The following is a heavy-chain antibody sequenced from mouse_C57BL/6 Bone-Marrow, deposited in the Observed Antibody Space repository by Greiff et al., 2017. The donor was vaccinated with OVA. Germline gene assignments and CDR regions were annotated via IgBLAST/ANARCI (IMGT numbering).Heavy chain of an antibody. CDR3: ARTDDGYSFAY. Sequence: QVQLQQPGAELVMPGASVKLSCKASGYTFNSYWMHWVKQRPGQGLEWIGEIDPSDSYTNYNQKFKGKSTLTVDKSSSTAYMQLSSLTSEDSAVYYCARTDDGYSFAYWGQGTLVTVSA. D-gene: IGHD2-3*01. CDR2: IDPSDSYT. V-gene: IGHV1-69*01. J-gene: IGHJ3*01. CDR1: GYTFNSYW.